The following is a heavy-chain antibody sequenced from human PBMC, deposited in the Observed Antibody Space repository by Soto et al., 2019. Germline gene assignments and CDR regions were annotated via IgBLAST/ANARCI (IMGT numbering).Heavy chain of an antibody. D-gene: IGHD2-2*01. Sequence: NPSETLSLTCTVSGGSVSSGSYYWSWIRQPPGKGLEWIGYIYYSGNTNYNPSLKSRVTISVDTSKNQFSLKLSSVTAADTAVYYCARDCGNLVPAHYYYGMDVWGQGTTVTVSS. CDR2: IYYSGNT. CDR1: GGSVSSGSYY. J-gene: IGHJ6*02. CDR3: ARDCGNLVPAHYYYGMDV. V-gene: IGHV4-61*01.